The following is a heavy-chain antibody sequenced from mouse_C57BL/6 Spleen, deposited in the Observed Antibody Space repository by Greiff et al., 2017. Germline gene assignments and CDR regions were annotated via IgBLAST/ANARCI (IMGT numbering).Heavy chain of an antibody. CDR2: IHPNSGST. D-gene: IGHD1-1*01. J-gene: IGHJ1*03. CDR1: GYTFTSYW. CDR3: AFSTTVVATGYFDV. V-gene: IGHV1-64*01. Sequence: QVQLQQPGAELVKPGASVKLSCKASGYTFTSYWMHWVKQRPGQGLEWIGMIHPNSGSTNYNEKFKSKATLTVDKSSNTAYMQLSSLTSEDSAVYYCAFSTTVVATGYFDVWGTGTTVTVSS.